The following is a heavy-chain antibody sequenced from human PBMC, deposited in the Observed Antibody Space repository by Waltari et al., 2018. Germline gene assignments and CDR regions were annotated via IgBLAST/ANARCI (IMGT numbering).Heavy chain of an antibody. CDR1: GYTFTGPY. CDR2: INPNSGGT. J-gene: IGHJ4*02. V-gene: IGHV1-2*02. D-gene: IGHD2-2*01. CDR3: ASPRGVVPAALGY. Sequence: QVQLVQSGAAGQKPRASVPVSCQASGYTFTGPYTHWVRQAPGQGLECMGWINPNSGGTNYAQKFQGRVTMTRDTSISTAYMELSRLRSDDTAVYYCASPRGVVPAALGYWGQGTLVTVSS.